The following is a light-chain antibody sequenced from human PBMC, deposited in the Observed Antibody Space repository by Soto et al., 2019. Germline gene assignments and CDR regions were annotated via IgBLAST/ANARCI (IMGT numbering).Light chain of an antibody. CDR1: QSVSSSF. J-gene: IGKJ1*01. CDR3: QKYGNSPQK. CDR2: AAS. Sequence: IVFTHSPFTLSLSPVERATLSFMASQSVSSSFLAWYQQKPGQAPRLLIYAASSRATGIPDRFSGSGSGTDFTLTISRLEPEDFAVYYCQKYGNSPQKFGQGTKVDIK. V-gene: IGKV3-20*01.